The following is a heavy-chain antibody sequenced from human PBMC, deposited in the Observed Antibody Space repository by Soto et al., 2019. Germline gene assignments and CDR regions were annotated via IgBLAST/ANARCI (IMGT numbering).Heavy chain of an antibody. V-gene: IGHV3-21*01. CDR1: GFTFSTYT. J-gene: IGHJ4*02. CDR2: ISSSSSFI. Sequence: EVQLVESGGGLVKPGGSLTLSCAASGFTFSTYTMNWVRQAPGKGLEWVSSISSSSSFIYYADSVKGRFTISRDNAKNSLYLQMNSLRAEDTAVFYCARDRGLYCSGGSCYSDYWGQGTLVTVSS. CDR3: ARDRGLYCSGGSCYSDY. D-gene: IGHD2-15*01.